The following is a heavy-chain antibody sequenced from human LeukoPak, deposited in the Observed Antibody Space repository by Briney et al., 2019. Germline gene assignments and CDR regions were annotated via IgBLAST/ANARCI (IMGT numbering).Heavy chain of an antibody. Sequence: GGSLRLSCAASGFTFSSYTMNWVRQAPGKGLEWVSSISSTSSYMYYADSVKGRFTISRDNAKNSLYLQMNSLRAEDTAVYYCGRHRSGSGTYFIDYWGQGTLVSVSS. CDR1: GFTFSSYT. D-gene: IGHD3-10*01. CDR2: ISSTSSYM. CDR3: GRHRSGSGTYFIDY. V-gene: IGHV3-21*01. J-gene: IGHJ4*02.